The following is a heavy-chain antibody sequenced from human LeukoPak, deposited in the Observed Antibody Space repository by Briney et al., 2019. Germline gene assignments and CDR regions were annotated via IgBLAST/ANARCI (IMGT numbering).Heavy chain of an antibody. CDR1: GFTFDDYA. CDR2: ISGDGGST. Sequence: GGSLRLSCAASGFTFDDYAMHWVRHAPGKGLEWVSLISGDGGSTYYAVSVKGRFTISRDNSKNSLYLQMNSLRTEDTALYYCAKGGIAAAGTADYWGQGTLVTVSS. CDR3: AKGGIAAAGTADY. J-gene: IGHJ4*02. V-gene: IGHV3-43*02. D-gene: IGHD6-13*01.